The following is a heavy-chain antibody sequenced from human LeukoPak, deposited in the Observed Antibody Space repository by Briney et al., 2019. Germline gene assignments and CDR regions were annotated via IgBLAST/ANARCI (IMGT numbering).Heavy chain of an antibody. Sequence: SETLSLTCAVSGGSISSSDYSWSWIRQPPGKGLEWIGSIYYSGSTNYNPSLKSRATLSVDTSKNHFSLKLTSVTAADTAVYYCARSGSYFDSWGQGTLVTVSS. D-gene: IGHD1-26*01. CDR2: IYYSGST. CDR1: GGSISSSDYS. V-gene: IGHV4-61*03. J-gene: IGHJ4*02. CDR3: ARSGSYFDS.